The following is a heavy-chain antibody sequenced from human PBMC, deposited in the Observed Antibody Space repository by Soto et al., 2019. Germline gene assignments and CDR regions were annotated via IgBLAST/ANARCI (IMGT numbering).Heavy chain of an antibody. V-gene: IGHV1-69*13. Sequence: SVKVSCKASGGTFSSYAISWVRQAPGQGLEWMGGIIPIFGTANYAQKFQGRVTITADESTSTAYMELSSLRSEDTAVYYCAREGPVMAARPSASYYFDYWGQGTLVTVSS. CDR3: AREGPVMAARPSASYYFDY. CDR2: IIPIFGTA. D-gene: IGHD6-6*01. J-gene: IGHJ4*02. CDR1: GGTFSSYA.